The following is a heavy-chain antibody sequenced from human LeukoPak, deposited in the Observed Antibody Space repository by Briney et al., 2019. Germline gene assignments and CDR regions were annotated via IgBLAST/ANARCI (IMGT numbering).Heavy chain of an antibody. V-gene: IGHV5-51*01. CDR1: GYSFTTYW. J-gene: IGHJ4*02. D-gene: IGHD2-2*01. CDR3: ASPSRYGRYVDY. Sequence: GESLKISCKGSGYSFTTYWIGGVRQMSGKGLEWMGIIYPGDSDTRYSPSFQGQVTISADKSISTAYLQWSSLEASDTAIYYCASPSRYGRYVDYWGQGTLVTVSS. CDR2: IYPGDSDT.